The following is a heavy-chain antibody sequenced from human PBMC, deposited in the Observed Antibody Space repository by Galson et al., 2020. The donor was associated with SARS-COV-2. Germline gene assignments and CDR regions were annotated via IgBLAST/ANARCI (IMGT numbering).Heavy chain of an antibody. CDR1: GFTFSSYA. CDR3: AKDGDDILTIPDAFDI. D-gene: IGHD3-9*01. CDR2: LIDSGSRT. J-gene: IGHJ3*02. V-gene: IGHV3-23*01. Sequence: GESLKISCAASGFTFSSYAMNWVRQAPGKGLEWVSGLIDSGSRTYYADSVRGRFTISRDNSKNTLFLQMNSLRVEDTAIYYCAKDGDDILTIPDAFDIWGQGTLVTVSS.